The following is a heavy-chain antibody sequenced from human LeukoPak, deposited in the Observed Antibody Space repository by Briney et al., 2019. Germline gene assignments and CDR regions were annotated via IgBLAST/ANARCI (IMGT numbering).Heavy chain of an antibody. V-gene: IGHV4-34*01. CDR1: GGSFSGYY. D-gene: IGHD3-9*01. Sequence: SETLSLTCAVYGGSFSGYYWSWIRQPPRKGLEWIGEINHSGSTNYNPSLKSRVTISVDTSKNQFSLKLSSVTAADTAVHYCARGRYFDWLMYFDYWGQGTLVTVSS. CDR3: ARGRYFDWLMYFDY. J-gene: IGHJ4*02. CDR2: INHSGST.